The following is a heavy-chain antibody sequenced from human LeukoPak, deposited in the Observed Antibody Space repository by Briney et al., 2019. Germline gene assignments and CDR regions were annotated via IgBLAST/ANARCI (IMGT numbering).Heavy chain of an antibody. CDR1: GGSISSYY. CDR3: ARAELGYCSSTSCRWGYYYYMDV. Sequence: PSETLSLTCTVSGGSISSYYWSWIRQPAGKGLEWIGRIYTSGSTNYNPSLKSRVTMSVDTSKNQFSLKLSSVTAADTAVYYCARAELGYCSSTSCRWGYYYYMDVWGKGTTVTVSS. CDR2: IYTSGST. J-gene: IGHJ6*03. D-gene: IGHD2-2*01. V-gene: IGHV4-4*07.